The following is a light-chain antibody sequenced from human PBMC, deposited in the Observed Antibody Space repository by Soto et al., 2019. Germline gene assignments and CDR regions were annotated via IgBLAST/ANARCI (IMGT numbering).Light chain of an antibody. Sequence: EIVLTQSPTTLSVSPGDRATLSCRASQSIGSAIAWYHQRSGQAPRLLIYGASSRATGIPDRFSGSGSGTDLTLTISRLEPEDFAVYYCQQYGSSPPITFGQGTRLEIK. CDR3: QQYGSSPPIT. CDR1: QSIGSA. J-gene: IGKJ5*01. CDR2: GAS. V-gene: IGKV3-20*01.